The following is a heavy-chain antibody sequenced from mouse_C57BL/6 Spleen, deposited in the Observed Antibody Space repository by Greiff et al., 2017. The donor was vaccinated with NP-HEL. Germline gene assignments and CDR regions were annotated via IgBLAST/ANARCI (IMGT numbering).Heavy chain of an antibody. Sequence: QVQLQQPGAELVRPGSSVKLSCKASGYTFTSYWMHWVKQRPIQGLEWIGNIDPSDSETHYNQKFKDKATLTVDKSSSTAYMQLSSLTSEDSAVYYCARLNTPEGFAYWGQGTLVTVSA. D-gene: IGHD5-2*01. CDR1: GYTFTSYW. CDR2: IDPSDSET. V-gene: IGHV1-52*01. J-gene: IGHJ3*01. CDR3: ARLNTPEGFAY.